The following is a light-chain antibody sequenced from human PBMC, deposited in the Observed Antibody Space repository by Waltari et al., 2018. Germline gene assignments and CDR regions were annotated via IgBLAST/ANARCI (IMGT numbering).Light chain of an antibody. CDR3: CSYAGSSTV. CDR2: EVS. CDR1: SSDVGGYNL. J-gene: IGLJ2*01. Sequence: QSALTQPASVSGSPGQSITISCTGPSSDVGGYNLAPWYQQHPGKAPKLMIYEVSKRPSGVSNRFSGSKSGNTASLTISGLQAEDEADYYCCSYAGSSTVFGGGTTLTVL. V-gene: IGLV2-23*02.